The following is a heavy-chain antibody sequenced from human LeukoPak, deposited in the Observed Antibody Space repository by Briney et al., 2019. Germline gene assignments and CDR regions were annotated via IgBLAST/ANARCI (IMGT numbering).Heavy chain of an antibody. CDR3: AGDFDY. J-gene: IGHJ4*02. V-gene: IGHV3-30*02. Sequence: GGSLSLSCAASGFTFSSYSMNWVRQAPGKGLEWVTFIRFDGSNEYYTDSVKGRFTISRDDSKNTLYLQMNSLRAEDTAVYYCAGDFDYWGQGTLVTVSS. CDR2: IRFDGSNE. CDR1: GFTFSSYS.